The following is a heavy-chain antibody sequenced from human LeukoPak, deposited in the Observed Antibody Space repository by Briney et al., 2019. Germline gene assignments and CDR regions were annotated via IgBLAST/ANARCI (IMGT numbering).Heavy chain of an antibody. J-gene: IGHJ4*02. CDR3: ARFGGCSGDSCTAPLNYFDY. Sequence: ASVKVSCKASVYTFTSYAMHWVRQAPGQRLEWMGWINAGNGHTKYSQKFQGRVTITRDTFARTAYMELSSLRSEETAVYYCARFGGCSGDSCTAPLNYFDYWGQGTLVTVSS. V-gene: IGHV1-3*01. D-gene: IGHD2-15*01. CDR2: INAGNGHT. CDR1: VYTFTSYA.